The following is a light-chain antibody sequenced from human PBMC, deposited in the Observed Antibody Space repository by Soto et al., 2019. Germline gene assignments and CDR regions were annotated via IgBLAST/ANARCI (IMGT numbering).Light chain of an antibody. V-gene: IGKV3-11*01. CDR1: QSVDSY. J-gene: IGKJ2*02. Sequence: EVVLTQSPDTLSLSPGETATLSCRASQSVDSYVAWYQQKPGQAPRILIYDASTRGTGVGDRVTGSGSATDVSLTITSLQPEDVAVYYCQQRCKWPSTFGQGTKVDIK. CDR2: DAS. CDR3: QQRCKWPST.